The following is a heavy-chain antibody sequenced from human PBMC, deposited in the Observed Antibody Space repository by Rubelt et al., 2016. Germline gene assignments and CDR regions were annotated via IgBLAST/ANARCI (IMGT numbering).Heavy chain of an antibody. CDR1: GFTFSDSY. Sequence: QEQVVESGGGVVQPGRSLKLSCAASGFTFSDSYMSWIRQTPGKGLEWVSYISNTGNNMYYADSLKGRFTISRDNAKNSLNLQMKSLGAEDTAVYYCARRGPSGRHDAFEIWGQGTMVTVSS. V-gene: IGHV3-11*04. CDR3: ARRGPSGRHDAFEI. CDR2: ISNTGNNM. J-gene: IGHJ3*02.